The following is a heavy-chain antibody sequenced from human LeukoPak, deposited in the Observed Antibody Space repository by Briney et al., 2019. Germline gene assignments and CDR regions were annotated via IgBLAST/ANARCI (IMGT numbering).Heavy chain of an antibody. Sequence: PGGSLRLSCAASGFIFSSYPMSWVRRAPARGLEWVSSISGTAENNYYADSVKRRFSIYRDNSRNTVHLQMNSLRPEDPAVYYCEDHRGRFWGQGTLVPVCS. J-gene: IGHJ4*02. CDR2: ISGTAENN. CDR3: EDHRGRF. D-gene: IGHD3-10*01. CDR1: GFIFSSYP. V-gene: IGHV3-23*01.